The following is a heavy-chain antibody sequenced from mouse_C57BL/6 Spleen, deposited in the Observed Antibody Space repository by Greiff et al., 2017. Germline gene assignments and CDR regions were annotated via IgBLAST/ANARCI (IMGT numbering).Heavy chain of an antibody. D-gene: IGHD4-1*01. V-gene: IGHV14-3*01. CDR2: IDPANGNT. CDR1: GFNIKNTY. J-gene: IGHJ1*03. CDR3: ARSNWDKDWYFDV. Sequence: EVQLVESVAELVRPGASVKLSCTASGFNIKNTYMHWVKQRPEQGLEWIGRIDPANGNTKYAPKFQGKATITADTSSNTAYLQLSSLTSEDTAIYYCARSNWDKDWYFDVWGTGTTVTVSS.